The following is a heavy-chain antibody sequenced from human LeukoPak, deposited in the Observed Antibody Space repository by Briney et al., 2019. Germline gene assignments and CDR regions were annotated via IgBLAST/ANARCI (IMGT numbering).Heavy chain of an antibody. D-gene: IGHD1-1*01. CDR1: GFTFSTYE. J-gene: IGHJ6*03. Sequence: GGSLRLSCAASGFTFSTYEINWVRQAPGKGLEWLSHISTSGSSIYYADSVKGRFTISRDNAKNSLYLQMNSLRVEDTAGYYCTRGGTTELGTVYMDVWGKGTTVTISS. V-gene: IGHV3-48*03. CDR2: ISTSGSSI. CDR3: TRGGTTELGTVYMDV.